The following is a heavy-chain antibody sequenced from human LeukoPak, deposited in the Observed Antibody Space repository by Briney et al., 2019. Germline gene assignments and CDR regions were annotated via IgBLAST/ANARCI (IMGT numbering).Heavy chain of an antibody. CDR3: ARVERVLLWFGEPRGGAFDI. J-gene: IGHJ3*02. CDR1: GGSISSYY. V-gene: IGHV4-34*01. D-gene: IGHD3-10*01. Sequence: SETLSLTCTVSGGSISSYYWSWIRQPPGKGLEWIGEINHSGSTNYNPSLKSRVTISVDTSKNQFSLKLSSVTAADTAVYYCARVERVLLWFGEPRGGAFDIWGQGTMVTVSS. CDR2: INHSGST.